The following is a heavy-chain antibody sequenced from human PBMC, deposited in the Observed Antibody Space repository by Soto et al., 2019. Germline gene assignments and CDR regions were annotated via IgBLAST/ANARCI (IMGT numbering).Heavy chain of an antibody. Sequence: QAQLVESGGGVVQPGRSPRLSCAASGFAFSSYGMHWVRQAPGTGLEWVAVISYDGSLQHYADSVKGRFTISRDNSKNMVLLQMRSLRAEDTAVYYCVSDRGYGHASVPYSWGQGTLVSVSS. D-gene: IGHD5-18*01. J-gene: IGHJ4*02. CDR3: VSDRGYGHASVPYS. CDR2: ISYDGSLQ. CDR1: GFAFSSYG. V-gene: IGHV3-30*03.